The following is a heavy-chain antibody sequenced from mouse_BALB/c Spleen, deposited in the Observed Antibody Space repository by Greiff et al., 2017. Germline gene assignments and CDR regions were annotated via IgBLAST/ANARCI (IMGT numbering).Heavy chain of an antibody. CDR1: GFSLTSYG. CDR2: IWSGGST. V-gene: IGHV2-2*02. Sequence: VMLVESGPGLVQPSQSLSITCTVSGFSLTSYGVHWVRQSPGKGLEWLGVIWSGGSTDYNAAFISRLSISKDNSKSQVFFKMNSLQANDTAIYFLSRNSPLSGASFGYRGQGTLVTVSA. CDR3: SRNSPLSGASFGY. J-gene: IGHJ3*01.